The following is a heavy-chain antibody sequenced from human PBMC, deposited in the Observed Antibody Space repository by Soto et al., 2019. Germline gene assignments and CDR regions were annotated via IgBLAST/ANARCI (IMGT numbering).Heavy chain of an antibody. CDR1: GGSIRSGGYS. Sequence: SETLSLTCAVSGGSIRSGGYSWSWIRQPPGKGLEWIGYVYHSGSTYYSSSLKSRVTISVDMSKNQISLKLTSVTAADTAVYYCARGVSRSHKAFYYRMDVWGQGTPVTVSS. CDR2: VYHSGST. CDR3: ARGVSRSHKAFYYRMDV. D-gene: IGHD6-6*01. J-gene: IGHJ6*02. V-gene: IGHV4-30-2*01.